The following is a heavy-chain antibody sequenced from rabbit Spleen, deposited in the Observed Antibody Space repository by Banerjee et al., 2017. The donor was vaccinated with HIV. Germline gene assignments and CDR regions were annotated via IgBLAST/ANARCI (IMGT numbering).Heavy chain of an antibody. CDR2: IYTAASIT. J-gene: IGHJ4*01. Sequence: QSLEESGGGLVKPGGTLTLTCTASGFSFSSGYYMCWVRQAPGKGLEWVGCIYTAASITYYANWAKGRFTFLKTSSTTVTLQMTSLTAADTATYFCARNSGWLDGNLWGPGTLVTVS. D-gene: IGHD4-1*01. CDR1: GFSFSSGYY. CDR3: ARNSGWLDGNL. V-gene: IGHV1S40*01.